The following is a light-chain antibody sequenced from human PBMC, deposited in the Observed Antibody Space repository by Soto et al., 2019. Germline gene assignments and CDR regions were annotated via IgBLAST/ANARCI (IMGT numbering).Light chain of an antibody. Sequence: DIVMTQSPATLSVSPGERVTLSCRASQSVGGKVAGYQQRPGQAPRLFFSGASTRATGIPARFSGSGSGTEFTLTISSLQSEDFAVYHCQQYHDWPPLTFGGGTTVEIK. CDR1: QSVGGK. J-gene: IGKJ4*01. CDR3: QQYHDWPPLT. CDR2: GAS. V-gene: IGKV3-15*01.